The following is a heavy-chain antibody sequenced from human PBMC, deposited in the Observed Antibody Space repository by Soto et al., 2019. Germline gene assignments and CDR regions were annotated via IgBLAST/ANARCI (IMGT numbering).Heavy chain of an antibody. V-gene: IGHV1-18*01. CDR1: GYTSTDYN. D-gene: IGHD5-12*01. J-gene: IGHJ4*02. CDR3: ARSRGYSGYDSDY. CDR2: ISAYNGNT. Sequence: QVQLVQSGAEVKQPGASVTVSCKASGYTSTDYNINWVRQAPGQGLEWMGWISAYNGNTKYAQKLQDRVTMTTDTSTSTAYMVVTSLRSEYTAVYYCARSRGYSGYDSDYWGQGTLVTVSS.